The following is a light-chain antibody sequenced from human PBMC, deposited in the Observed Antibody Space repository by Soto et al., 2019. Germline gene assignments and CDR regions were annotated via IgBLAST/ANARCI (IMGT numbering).Light chain of an antibody. V-gene: IGKV1-39*01. CDR2: AAS. Sequence: DIQMTLSPSSLSASVADRVTITCRASQSISSYLNWYQQKPGKAPKLLIYAASSLQSGVPSRFSGSGSGTDFTLTISSLQPEDSATYYCQQSYSLPRTFGRGTKLEIK. J-gene: IGKJ2*01. CDR1: QSISSY. CDR3: QQSYSLPRT.